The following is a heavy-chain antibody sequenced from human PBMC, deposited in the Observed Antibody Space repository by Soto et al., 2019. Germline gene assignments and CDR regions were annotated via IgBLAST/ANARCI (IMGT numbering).Heavy chain of an antibody. CDR2: IYYSGST. D-gene: IGHD2-2*01. V-gene: IGHV4-31*02. CDR3: ARAGYENWFDP. CDR1: GGSISSGGYY. J-gene: IGHJ5*02. Sequence: SETLSLTXTVSGGSISSGGYYWSWIRQHPGKGLEWIGYIYYSGSTYYNPSLKSRVTISVDTSKNQFSLKLSSVTAADTAVYYCARAGYENWFDPWGQGTLVTVSS.